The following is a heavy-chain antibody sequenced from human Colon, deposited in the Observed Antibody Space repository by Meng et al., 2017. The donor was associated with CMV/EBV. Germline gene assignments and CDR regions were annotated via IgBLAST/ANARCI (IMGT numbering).Heavy chain of an antibody. V-gene: IGHV3-74*01. Sequence: ACGVTCSSYRMHCVRRARGEGVVWVEWINSDGSGACYADSVEGGFTISRDYAENTLYLQMNSLRTEDTAVYYCARDLDGPGATIDYWGQGTLVTVSS. CDR2: INSDGSGA. CDR3: ARDLDGPGATIDY. D-gene: IGHD1-26*01. J-gene: IGHJ4*02. CDR1: GVTCSSYR.